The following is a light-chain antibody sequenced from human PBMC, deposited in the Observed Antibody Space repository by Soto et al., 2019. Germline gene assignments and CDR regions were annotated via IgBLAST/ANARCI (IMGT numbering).Light chain of an antibody. CDR2: DVS. CDR1: SSDVGAYNY. Sequence: QSALTQPASVSGSPGQSITISCTGTSSDVGAYNYVSWYQQHPGKAPKLMIYDVSHRPSGVSHRFSGSKSGNTASLTISGLQSEDEADYNCGSYTTSSNYVFGTGTKLTAL. V-gene: IGLV2-14*01. CDR3: GSYTTSSNYV. J-gene: IGLJ1*01.